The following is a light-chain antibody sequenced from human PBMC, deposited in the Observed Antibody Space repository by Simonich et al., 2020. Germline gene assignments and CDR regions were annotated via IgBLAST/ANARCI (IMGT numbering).Light chain of an antibody. V-gene: IGLV2-14*01. Sequence: QSALTQPASVSGSPGQSITISCTGTLSDVGGYNYVSWYQQNPGKAPKLMIYDVSKRPSGVSNRFSGSKSGNTASLTISGLQAEDEADYYCSSYTSSSTLVFGGGTKLTVL. J-gene: IGLJ2*01. CDR3: SSYTSSSTLV. CDR2: DVS. CDR1: LSDVGGYNY.